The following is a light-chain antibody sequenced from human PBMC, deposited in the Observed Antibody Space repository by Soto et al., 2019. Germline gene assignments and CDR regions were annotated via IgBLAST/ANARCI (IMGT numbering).Light chain of an antibody. CDR3: QQFHSFPIT. CDR2: KAS. J-gene: IGKJ5*01. CDR1: QSISSW. Sequence: DIQMTQSPSTLSASVGDRFTITCRSSQSISSWLAWYQQKPGKAPQLLIDKASTLESGVPSRFSGSGSGTDFTLTINSLQPEDYATYYCQQFHSFPITFGQGTRLEI. V-gene: IGKV1-5*03.